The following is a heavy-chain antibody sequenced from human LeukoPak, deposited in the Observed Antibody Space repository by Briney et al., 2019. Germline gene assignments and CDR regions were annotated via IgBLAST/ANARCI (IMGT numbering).Heavy chain of an antibody. D-gene: IGHD1-26*01. CDR3: ASRPKIVGAPLRFDP. CDR2: ISGSAGST. J-gene: IGHJ5*02. V-gene: IGHV3-23*01. Sequence: PGGSLRLSCAASGFSFSDYAMSWVRQAPGKGLEWVSAISGSAGSTYYADSVKGRFTISRDNSKNTLYLQMNSLRAEDTAVYYCASRPKIVGAPLRFDPWGQGTLVTVSS. CDR1: GFSFSDYA.